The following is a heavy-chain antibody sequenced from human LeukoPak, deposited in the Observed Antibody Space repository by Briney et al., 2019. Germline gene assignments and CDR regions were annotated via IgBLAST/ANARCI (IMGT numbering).Heavy chain of an antibody. CDR1: GYTFTSYG. V-gene: IGHV1-18*01. Sequence: ASVKVSCKASGYTFTSYGISWVRQAPGQGLEWMGWISAYNGNTNYAQKLQGRVTMTTDTSTSTAYMELRSLRSDDTAVYYCARGEGIAAAGPLPFDYWGQGALVTVSS. CDR3: ARGEGIAAAGPLPFDY. D-gene: IGHD6-13*01. J-gene: IGHJ4*02. CDR2: ISAYNGNT.